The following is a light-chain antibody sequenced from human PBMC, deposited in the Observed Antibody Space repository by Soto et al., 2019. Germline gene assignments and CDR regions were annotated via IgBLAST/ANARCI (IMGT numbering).Light chain of an antibody. J-gene: IGKJ5*01. CDR2: DAS. V-gene: IGKV3-11*01. Sequence: EIVLTQSPATLSLSPGERATLSCRASESVSRYLAWYQQKHGKPPRILIYDASTRATGIPARFSGSRSGTNFTLTISSLEPEDFAVDYCQQRSNWPITFGQGTRLEIK. CDR3: QQRSNWPIT. CDR1: ESVSRY.